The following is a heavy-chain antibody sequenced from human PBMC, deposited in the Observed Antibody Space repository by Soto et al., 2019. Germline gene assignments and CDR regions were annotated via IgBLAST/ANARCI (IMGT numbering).Heavy chain of an antibody. CDR3: AGEKVGTTGIDF. CDR2: MNPNSGNT. D-gene: IGHD1-26*01. CDR1: GYTFTGYD. V-gene: IGHV1-8*01. Sequence: QAPLVQSGAEVKKPGASVKVSCKASGYTFTGYDINWVRQATGQGLEWMGWMNPNSGNTGCAQNFQGRVTMTRDNSITTAYMELTSLRDDDSAVYYCAGEKVGTTGIDFWGQGTLVTVSS. J-gene: IGHJ4*02.